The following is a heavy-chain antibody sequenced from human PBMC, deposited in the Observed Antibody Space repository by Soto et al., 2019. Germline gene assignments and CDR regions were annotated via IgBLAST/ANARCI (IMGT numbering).Heavy chain of an antibody. CDR2: IYPGDSDT. V-gene: IGHV5-51*01. CDR1: GYSFTSYW. D-gene: IGHD3-3*01. CDR3: ARLRGTYYDFWSGYPQYFDY. Sequence: GESLKISCMGSGYSFTSYWIGWVRQMPGKGLEWMGIIYPGDSDTRYSPSFQGQVTISADKSISTAYLQWSSLKASDTAMYYCARLRGTYYDFWSGYPQYFDYWGQGTLVTVSS. J-gene: IGHJ4*02.